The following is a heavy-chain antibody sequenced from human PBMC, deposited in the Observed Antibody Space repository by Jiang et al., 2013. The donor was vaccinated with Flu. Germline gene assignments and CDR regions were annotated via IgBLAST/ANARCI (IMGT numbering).Heavy chain of an antibody. CDR3: ARRSLDY. CDR2: IGASNGDT. V-gene: IGHV1-18*04. J-gene: IGHJ4*02. Sequence: GAEVKKPGASVKVSCKASGYTFTNYGISWVRQAPGQGLEWVGWIGASNGDTNYAQKLKGRVTMTTDTSTSTAHMELRGLRSDDTAVYYCARRSLDYWGQGTLVTVSS. D-gene: IGHD3-10*01. CDR1: GYTFTNYG.